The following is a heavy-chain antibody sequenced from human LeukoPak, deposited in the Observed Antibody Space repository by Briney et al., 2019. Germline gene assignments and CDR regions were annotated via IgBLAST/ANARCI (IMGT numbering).Heavy chain of an antibody. J-gene: IGHJ5*02. CDR2: ISTYDHDT. Sequence: ASVKVSCKASGYTFTHYGISWVRQAPGQGLEWMAWISTYDHDTNYAQKFRGRVTMTTDTSTSTAYMELRSLGSDDTAVYYCVRDQFCSGCTCDDCFDPWGQGTLVTVSS. CDR1: GYTFTHYG. V-gene: IGHV1-18*01. CDR3: VRDQFCSGCTCDDCFDP. D-gene: IGHD2-15*01.